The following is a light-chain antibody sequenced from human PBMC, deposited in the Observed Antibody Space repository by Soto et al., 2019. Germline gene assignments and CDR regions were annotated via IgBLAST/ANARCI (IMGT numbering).Light chain of an antibody. V-gene: IGKV1-39*01. CDR1: QGITDY. CDR3: QQTYSAPPS. Sequence: DIQMTQSQSSLSASVGDRVAITCRAGQGITDYLNWYQQKAGKAPKLLISSASRLQSGVPSRFSGSRSGTDFTLTINSLQPEDYAPYYCQQTYSAPPSFGQGTKLE. J-gene: IGKJ2*01. CDR2: SAS.